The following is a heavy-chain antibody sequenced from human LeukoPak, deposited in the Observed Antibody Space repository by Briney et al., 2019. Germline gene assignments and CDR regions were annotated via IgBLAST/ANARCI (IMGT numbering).Heavy chain of an antibody. CDR1: RFTFSNYW. CDR3: ATDRDSSRRKRFDY. V-gene: IGHV3-7*01. CDR2: INQDGSEK. Sequence: PGGSLRLSCAASRFTFSNYWMNWFRQAPGKGLEWVANINQDGSEKNYVDSVKSRFTISRDNAENSLYLQMNSLGAEDTAVYYCATDRDSSRRKRFDYWGQGTLVTVSS. D-gene: IGHD6-13*01. J-gene: IGHJ4*02.